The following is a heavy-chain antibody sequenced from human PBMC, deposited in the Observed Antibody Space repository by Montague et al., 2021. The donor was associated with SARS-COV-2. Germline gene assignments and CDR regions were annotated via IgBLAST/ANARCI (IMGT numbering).Heavy chain of an antibody. CDR1: GFTFSNYG. V-gene: IGHV3-30*18. D-gene: IGHD6-13*01. J-gene: IGHJ5*02. Sequence: LRLSCAASGFTFSNYGMEWVRQAPGKGLEWVAVISYEGSDKYYADSVKGRFTISRDNSKNTLYLQMNNLRTEDTAVYYCSKGPFYSSSPHWFDPWGQGILVTVSS. CDR2: ISYEGSDK. CDR3: SKGPFYSSSPHWFDP.